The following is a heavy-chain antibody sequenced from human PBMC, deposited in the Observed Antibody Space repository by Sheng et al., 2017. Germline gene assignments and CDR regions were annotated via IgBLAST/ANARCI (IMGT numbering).Heavy chain of an antibody. J-gene: IGHJ4*02. V-gene: IGHV3-23*01. CDR3: AKDTEPYYCGGDCFVDY. Sequence: EVQLLESGGGLVQPGGSLRLSCAASGFTFSSYAMSWVRQAPGKGLEWVSAISGSGGSTYYADSVKGRFTISRDNSKNTLYLQMNSLRAEDTAVYYCAKDTEPYYCGGDCFVDYWGQGTLVT. D-gene: IGHD2-21*02. CDR2: ISGSGGST. CDR1: GFTFSSYA.